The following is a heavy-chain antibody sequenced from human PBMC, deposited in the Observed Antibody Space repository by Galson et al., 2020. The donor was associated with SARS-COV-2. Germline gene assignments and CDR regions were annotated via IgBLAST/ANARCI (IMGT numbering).Heavy chain of an antibody. Sequence: SETLSLTCTVSGGSISSSSYYWGWIRQPPGKGLEWIGSIYYSGSTYYNPSLKSRVTISVDTSKNQFSLKLSSVTAADTAVYYCARDTRLDITVAGTFDYWGQGTLVTVSS. CDR3: ARDTRLDITVAGTFDY. CDR1: GGSISSSSYY. J-gene: IGHJ4*02. D-gene: IGHD6-19*01. CDR2: IYYSGST. V-gene: IGHV4-39*07.